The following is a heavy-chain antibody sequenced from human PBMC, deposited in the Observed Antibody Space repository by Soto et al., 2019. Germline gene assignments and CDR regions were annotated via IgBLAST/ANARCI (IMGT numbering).Heavy chain of an antibody. Sequence: LSLTCTVSGGSISSSSYYWGWIRQPPGKGLEWIGSIYYSGSTYYNPSLKSRVTISVDTSKNQFSLKLSSVTAADTAVYYCARRTYYYDSRDYWGQGTLVTVSS. CDR2: IYYSGST. V-gene: IGHV4-39*01. CDR1: GGSISSSSYY. D-gene: IGHD3-22*01. CDR3: ARRTYYYDSRDY. J-gene: IGHJ4*02.